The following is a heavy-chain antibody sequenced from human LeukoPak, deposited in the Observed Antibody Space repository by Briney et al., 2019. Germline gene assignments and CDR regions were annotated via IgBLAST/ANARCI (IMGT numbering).Heavy chain of an antibody. CDR3: ARPTTKSLVGATVN. J-gene: IGHJ4*02. D-gene: IGHD1-26*01. Sequence: ASVKVSCKASGYTFTSYAMNWARQAPGQGLEWMGWINTNTGNPTYAQGFTGRFVFSLDTSVSTAYLQISSLKAEDTAVYYCARPTTKSLVGATVNWGQGTLVTVSS. CDR2: INTNTGNP. V-gene: IGHV7-4-1*02. CDR1: GYTFTSYA.